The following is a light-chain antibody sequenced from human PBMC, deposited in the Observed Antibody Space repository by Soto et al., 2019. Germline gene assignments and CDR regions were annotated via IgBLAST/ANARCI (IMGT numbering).Light chain of an antibody. CDR1: QSVSSN. J-gene: IGKJ2*01. Sequence: EIVMTQYPATLSVSPGERATLSCRASQSVSSNLDWFQQKPGQGPRLLIYGASTRATGVPARFSGSGSGTEFTLTISSLQSEDFEVYYCQQYNDWPPHTFGQGPKLEIK. CDR3: QQYNDWPPHT. V-gene: IGKV3-15*01. CDR2: GAS.